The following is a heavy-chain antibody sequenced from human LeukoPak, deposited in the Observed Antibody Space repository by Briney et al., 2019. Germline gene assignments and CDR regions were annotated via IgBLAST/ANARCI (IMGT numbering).Heavy chain of an antibody. Sequence: GGSLRLSCAASGFTFSSYAMHWVRQAPGKGLEWVAVISYDGSNKYYADSVEGRFTISRDNSKNTLYLQMNSLRAEDTAVYYGARVIAVAGPLFDYWGQGTLVTVSS. V-gene: IGHV3-30*04. D-gene: IGHD6-19*01. CDR2: ISYDGSNK. J-gene: IGHJ4*02. CDR1: GFTFSSYA. CDR3: ARVIAVAGPLFDY.